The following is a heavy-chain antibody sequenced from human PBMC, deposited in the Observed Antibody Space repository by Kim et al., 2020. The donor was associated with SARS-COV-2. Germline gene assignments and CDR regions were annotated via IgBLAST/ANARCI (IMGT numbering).Heavy chain of an antibody. D-gene: IGHD3-3*01. V-gene: IGHV4-59*01. CDR3: ARYDRPRITIFGVDTYGMDA. CDR1: GGSISSYY. CDR2: IYYSEST. J-gene: IGHJ6*02. Sequence: SETLSLTCTVSGGSISSYYWSWIRQPPGKGLEWIGYIYYSESTNYNHSLKRRVTISVDTSKNQFSLKLSSVTAADTAVYYCARYDRPRITIFGVDTYGMDAWGQGTTVTVSS.